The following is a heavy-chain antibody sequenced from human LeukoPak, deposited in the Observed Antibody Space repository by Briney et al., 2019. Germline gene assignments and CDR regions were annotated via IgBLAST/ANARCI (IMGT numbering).Heavy chain of an antibody. J-gene: IGHJ4*02. CDR3: AKIPYYYDSSGQDY. D-gene: IGHD3-22*01. Sequence: PGGSLRLSCAASGFTFSSYAMSWVRQAPGKGLEWVSAISGSGGSTYYADSVKGRFTISRDNSKNTLYLQVNSLRAEDTAVYYCAKIPYYYDSSGQDYWGQGTLVTVSS. CDR2: ISGSGGST. V-gene: IGHV3-23*01. CDR1: GFTFSSYA.